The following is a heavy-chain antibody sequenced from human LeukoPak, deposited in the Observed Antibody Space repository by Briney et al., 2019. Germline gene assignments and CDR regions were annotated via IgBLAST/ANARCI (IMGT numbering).Heavy chain of an antibody. D-gene: IGHD6-13*01. CDR2: ITIYNGNT. Sequence: ASVKVSCKTSGYTFTTHGISWVRLAPGQGLEWMGWITIYNGNTHYAQKFQGRVTLTTDTSTSTAYMELRSLGSDDTVVYYCARGLGSSWTPSWFDPWGQGTLVTVSS. V-gene: IGHV1-18*01. J-gene: IGHJ5*02. CDR1: GYTFTTHG. CDR3: ARGLGSSWTPSWFDP.